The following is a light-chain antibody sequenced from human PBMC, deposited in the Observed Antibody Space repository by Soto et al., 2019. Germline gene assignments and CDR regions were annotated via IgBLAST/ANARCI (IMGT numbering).Light chain of an antibody. J-gene: IGKJ4*01. CDR3: QQFDNLPLT. CDR1: QDINNS. Sequence: DIQMTQSLSSLSASVGDRVTITCQANQDINNSLNWYQQRPGEAPKLLIYAASILEAGVPSRFSGSGFGTTFTLTISSLQPEDFATYYCQQFDNLPLTFGGGTKVELK. V-gene: IGKV1-33*01. CDR2: AAS.